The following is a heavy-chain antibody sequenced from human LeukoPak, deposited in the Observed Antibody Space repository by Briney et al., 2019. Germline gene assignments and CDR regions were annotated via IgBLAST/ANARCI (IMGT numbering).Heavy chain of an antibody. V-gene: IGHV4-4*07. Sequence: SETLSLTCTVSGGSISSYYWTWIRQSAGKGLEWIGRINTSGSTNYNPSLRSRGTMSVNTSKNQFSLNLTSVTAADTAVYSCAREGGDPRWLDPWGQGTLVTVSS. CDR3: AREGGDPRWLDP. CDR1: GGSISSYY. J-gene: IGHJ5*02. D-gene: IGHD6-25*01. CDR2: INTSGST.